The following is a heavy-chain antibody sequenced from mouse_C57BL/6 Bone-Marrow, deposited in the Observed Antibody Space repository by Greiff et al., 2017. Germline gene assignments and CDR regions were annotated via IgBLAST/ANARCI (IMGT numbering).Heavy chain of an antibody. CDR3: ARSDY. CDR1: GYTFTSYW. J-gene: IGHJ2*01. CDR2: IDPSDSAT. V-gene: IGHV1-52*01. Sequence: QVQLQQPGAELVRPGSSVKLSCKASGYTFTSYWMHWVKQRPIQGLEWIGNIDPSDSATHYNQKFKDKATLTVDKSSSTAYMQLSSLTSEASAVYYCARSDYCGQGTTLTCSS.